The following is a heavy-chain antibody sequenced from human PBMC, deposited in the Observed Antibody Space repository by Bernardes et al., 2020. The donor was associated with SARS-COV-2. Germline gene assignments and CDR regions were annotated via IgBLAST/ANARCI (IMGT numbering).Heavy chain of an antibody. Sequence: GGSLRLSCVASGFTFSKNAMTWVRQVPGKGLEWVSAISAIGGSTYYAESVKGRFTISRDNSRNTLYLEMNSLRAEDTAVYFCARGDDDAFDVWGQGTMVTVSS. V-gene: IGHV3-23*01. J-gene: IGHJ3*01. CDR1: GFTFSKNA. CDR2: ISAIGGST. D-gene: IGHD2-21*01. CDR3: ARGDDDAFDV.